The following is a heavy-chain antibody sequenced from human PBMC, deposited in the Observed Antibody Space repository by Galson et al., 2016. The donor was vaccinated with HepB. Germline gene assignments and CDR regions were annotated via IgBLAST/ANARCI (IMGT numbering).Heavy chain of an antibody. V-gene: IGHV3-53*01. D-gene: IGHD3-10*01. J-gene: IGHJ6*02. CDR3: ARAMGGVLWFGELFYGMDV. CDR1: GFTVSSNY. CDR2: IYSGGST. Sequence: SLRLSCAASGFTVSSNYMSWVRQAPGKGLEWVSVIYSGGSTYYADSVKGRFTISRDNSKNTLYLQMNSLRAEDTAVYYCARAMGGVLWFGELFYGMDVWGQGTTVTVSS.